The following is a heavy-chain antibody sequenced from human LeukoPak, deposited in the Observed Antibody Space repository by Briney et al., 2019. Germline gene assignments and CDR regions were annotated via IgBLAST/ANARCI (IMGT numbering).Heavy chain of an antibody. CDR3: VRGNYDNRGYSNAFDI. V-gene: IGHV4-59*01. D-gene: IGHD3-22*01. J-gene: IGHJ3*02. CDR1: GASISISY. Sequence: PSETLSLTCTVSGASISISYWSWIRQPPGKRLGWIGYIYYNGNTNSNPSLKSRVTISADTSKNQFSLKLSSVTAADTAIYYCVRGNYDNRGYSNAFDIWGQGTMVTVSS. CDR2: IYYNGNT.